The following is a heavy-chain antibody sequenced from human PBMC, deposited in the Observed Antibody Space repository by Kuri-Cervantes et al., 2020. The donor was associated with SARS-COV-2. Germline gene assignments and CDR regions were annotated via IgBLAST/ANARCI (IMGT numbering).Heavy chain of an antibody. Sequence: LRLSCAVSGGSFSGSYSWSWIRQPPGKGLEWIGYIYHSGSTYYNPSLKSRVTISGDKSKNQFSLRLTSVTAADTAVYYCASGSLGSNDFWGQGTLVTVSS. V-gene: IGHV4-30-2*01. D-gene: IGHD3-10*01. CDR2: IYHSGST. CDR3: ASGSLGSNDF. CDR1: GGSFSGSYS. J-gene: IGHJ4*02.